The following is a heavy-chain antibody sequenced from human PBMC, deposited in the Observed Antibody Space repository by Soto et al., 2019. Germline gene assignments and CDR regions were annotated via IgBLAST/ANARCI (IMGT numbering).Heavy chain of an antibody. V-gene: IGHV3-7*01. CDR3: ARDSVAGTYNWFDP. Sequence: PGGSLRLSCAASGFTFSSYWMSWFRQAPGKGLEWVANIKQDGSEKYYVDSVKGRFTISRDNAKNSLYLQMNSLRAEDTAVYYCARDSVAGTYNWFDPWGQGTLVTVSS. D-gene: IGHD6-19*01. J-gene: IGHJ5*02. CDR2: IKQDGSEK. CDR1: GFTFSSYW.